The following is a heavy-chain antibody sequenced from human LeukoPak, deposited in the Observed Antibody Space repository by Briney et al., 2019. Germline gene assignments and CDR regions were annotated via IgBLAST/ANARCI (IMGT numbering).Heavy chain of an antibody. D-gene: IGHD6-19*01. CDR2: ISSSSSTI. CDR1: GFTFSSYS. J-gene: IGHJ3*01. CDR3: ARGSFVGLSSGGVLAG. Sequence: GGSLRLSCAASGFTFSSYSMNWVRQAPGKGLEWVSYISSSSSTIYYADSVKGRFTISRDNAKNSLYLQMNSLRAEDTAVYYCARGSFVGLSSGGVLAGWGQGTMVTVSS. V-gene: IGHV3-48*01.